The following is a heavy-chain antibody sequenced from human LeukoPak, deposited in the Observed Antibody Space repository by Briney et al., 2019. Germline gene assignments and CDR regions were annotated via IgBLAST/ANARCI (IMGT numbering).Heavy chain of an antibody. CDR2: ISSNGGST. CDR1: GFTFSSYA. Sequence: GGSLRLSCAASGFTFSSYAMHWVRQAPGKGLEYVSAISSNGGSTYYANSVKGRFTISRDNSKNTLYLQMGSLRAEDMAVYYCARARPLDYWGQGTLVTVSS. CDR3: ARARPLDY. V-gene: IGHV3-64*01. J-gene: IGHJ4*02.